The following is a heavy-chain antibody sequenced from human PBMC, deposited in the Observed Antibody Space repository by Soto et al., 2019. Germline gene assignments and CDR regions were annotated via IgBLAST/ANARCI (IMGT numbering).Heavy chain of an antibody. CDR2: MFSSGST. V-gene: IGHV4-4*07. J-gene: IGHJ5*01. CDR3: ARGTTDSGKNWFDS. D-gene: IGHD1-1*01. Sequence: XETLSLTCTVSRCSISTSYWSWIRQPAGKGLQWIGRMFSSGSTNYDPSLKSRVSMSLDTSKNQFSLYLRSVTAADTAVYYCARGTTDSGKNWFDSWGQGTPVTVSS. CDR1: RCSISTSY.